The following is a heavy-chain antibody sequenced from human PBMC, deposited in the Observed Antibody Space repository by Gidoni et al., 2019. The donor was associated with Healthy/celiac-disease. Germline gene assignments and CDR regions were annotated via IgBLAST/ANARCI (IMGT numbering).Heavy chain of an antibody. CDR1: GFTFTSYG. D-gene: IGHD6-19*01. J-gene: IGHJ6*02. Sequence: QVQLVESGGGVVQPGRSLRLSCAASGFTFTSYGMHSVRQAPGKGLEWVAVISYDGSTKYYADSVKGRFTISRDNSKNTLYLQMNSLRAEDTAVYYCAKEVDSSGYYYYYGMDVWGQGTTVTVSS. CDR2: ISYDGSTK. V-gene: IGHV3-30*18. CDR3: AKEVDSSGYYYYYGMDV.